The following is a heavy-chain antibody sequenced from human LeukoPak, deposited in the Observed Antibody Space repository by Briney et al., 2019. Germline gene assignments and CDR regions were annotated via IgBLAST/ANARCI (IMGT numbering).Heavy chain of an antibody. V-gene: IGHV4-4*08. CDR1: GGSISTYY. D-gene: IGHD6-19*01. CDR3: VKSGGYGLIDY. J-gene: IGHJ4*02. Sequence: SETLSLTCTVSGGSISTYYWSWIRQPPGKGLEWIGYISNSGSTNYNPSLKSRVTISIDMSKNQFSLRLSSVTAADTAMYYCVKSGGYGLIDYWGQGTLVTVSS. CDR2: ISNSGST.